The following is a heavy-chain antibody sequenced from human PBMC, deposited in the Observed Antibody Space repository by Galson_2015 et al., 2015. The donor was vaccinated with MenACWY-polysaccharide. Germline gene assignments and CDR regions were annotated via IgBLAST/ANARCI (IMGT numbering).Heavy chain of an antibody. CDR2: ISAYNGNT. V-gene: IGHV1-18*01. CDR1: GYTSTSYG. D-gene: IGHD3-22*01. J-gene: IGHJ4*02. CDR3: ARDCGEYYYDSSGYLDY. Sequence: SVKVSCKASGYTSTSYGISWVRQAPGQGLEWMGWISAYNGNTNYAQKLQGRVTMTTDTSTSTAYMELRSLRSDDTAVYYCARDCGEYYYDSSGYLDYWGQGTLVTVSS.